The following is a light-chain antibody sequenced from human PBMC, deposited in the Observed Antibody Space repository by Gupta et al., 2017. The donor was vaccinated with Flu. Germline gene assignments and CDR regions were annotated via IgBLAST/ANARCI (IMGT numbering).Light chain of an antibody. CDR3: LLFYAGDWV. Sequence: QTVVTQEPLLTVSPGGTVIPTSTSNTGAGTSGYYSNWFQQKPGQAPRALIYTTNNKHSWTPARFSGSLLGAKAVLKVSGVEPEDEAYYYCLLFYAGDWVFGGGTKLTVL. J-gene: IGLJ3*02. V-gene: IGLV7-43*01. CDR2: TTN. CDR1: TGAGTSGYY.